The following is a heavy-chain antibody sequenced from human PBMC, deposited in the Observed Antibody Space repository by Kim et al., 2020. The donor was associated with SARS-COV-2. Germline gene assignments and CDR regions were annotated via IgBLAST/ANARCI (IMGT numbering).Heavy chain of an antibody. Sequence: GGSLRLSCAASGFTFSSYSMNWVRQAPGKGLEWVSYITSSSSSIYYADSVKGRFTISRDNAKNSLYLQMNSLRDEDTAVYYCARDGGYCSGGTCLYYFDYWGQGTLVTVSS. CDR1: GFTFSSYS. CDR3: ARDGGYCSGGTCLYYFDY. CDR2: ITSSSSSI. J-gene: IGHJ4*02. D-gene: IGHD2-15*01. V-gene: IGHV3-48*02.